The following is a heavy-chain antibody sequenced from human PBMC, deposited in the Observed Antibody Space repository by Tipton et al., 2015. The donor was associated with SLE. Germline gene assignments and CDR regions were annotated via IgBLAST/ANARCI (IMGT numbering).Heavy chain of an antibody. CDR2: IYYSGST. J-gene: IGHJ4*02. CDR3: ARGGGTPYYFDY. V-gene: IGHV4-59*01. D-gene: IGHD1-26*01. Sequence: TLSLTCTVSGGSISSYYWSWIRQPPGKGLDWIGYIYYSGSTNYNPSLKSRVTISVDTSKNQFSLKLSSVTAADTAVYYCARGGGTPYYFDYWGQGTLVTVSS. CDR1: GGSISSYY.